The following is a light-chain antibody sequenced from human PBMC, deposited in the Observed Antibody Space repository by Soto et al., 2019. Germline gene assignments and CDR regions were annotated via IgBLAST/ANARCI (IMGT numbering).Light chain of an antibody. CDR3: GTWDSSRNGGA. Sequence: QSVLTQPPSVSAALGQRVTISCSGSSSNIGNYYVSWYQQLPGSAPKLIIYESNKRPSGIPDRFSGSKSGKSATLDITGLQAGDEADYYCGTWDSSRNGGAFGGGTQLTVL. V-gene: IGLV1-51*02. J-gene: IGLJ2*01. CDR2: ESN. CDR1: SSNIGNYY.